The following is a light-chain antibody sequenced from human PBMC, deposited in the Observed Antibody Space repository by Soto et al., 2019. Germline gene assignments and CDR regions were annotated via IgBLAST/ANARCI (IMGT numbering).Light chain of an antibody. CDR1: SSDVGAYNY. J-gene: IGLJ2*01. CDR3: SSYTTTSTVL. Sequence: QSALTQPASVSGSPGQSITISCTGTSSDVGAYNYVSWYQQHPGKAPKLMIYDVTDRPSGVSNRFSGSKSGSTASLTISGLQAEYEADYYSSSYTTTSTVLFGGGTKPTVL. CDR2: DVT. V-gene: IGLV2-14*01.